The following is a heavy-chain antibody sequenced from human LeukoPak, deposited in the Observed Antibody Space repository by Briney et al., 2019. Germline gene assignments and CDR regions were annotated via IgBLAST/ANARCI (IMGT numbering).Heavy chain of an antibody. D-gene: IGHD3-22*01. CDR3: AGRDFDSSGYCGY. J-gene: IGHJ4*02. Sequence: SETLSLTCTVSGGSISSSSYYWGWVRQPPGKGLEWIGSIYYSGSTYYNPSLKRRVTISVDTSKNQFSLKLSSVTAADTAVYYCAGRDFDSSGYCGYWGQGTLVTVSS. CDR2: IYYSGST. CDR1: GGSISSSSYY. V-gene: IGHV4-39*01.